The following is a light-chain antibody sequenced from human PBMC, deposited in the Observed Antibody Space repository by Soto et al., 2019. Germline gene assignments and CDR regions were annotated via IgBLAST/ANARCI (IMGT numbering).Light chain of an antibody. CDR3: QHYDSSPPYT. J-gene: IGKJ2*01. Sequence: EIVLTQSPVTLSLSPGVRATLSCRASRSFASSYLGWYQQKPGQAPRLLIYAASTRATGIPDRFSGSGSATDFTIPICRMEPEDYAVYSCQHYDSSPPYTFGQGNKLEIK. CDR2: AAS. V-gene: IGKV3-20*01. CDR1: RSFASSY.